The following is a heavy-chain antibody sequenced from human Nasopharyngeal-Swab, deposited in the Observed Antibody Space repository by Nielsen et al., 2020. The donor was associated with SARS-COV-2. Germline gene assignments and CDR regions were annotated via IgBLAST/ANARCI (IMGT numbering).Heavy chain of an antibody. CDR2: VHHSGSP. Sequence: SETLSLTCSVSGGSVSSGSYYWSWIRQPPGKGREWIGYVHHSGSPSYSPSLKSRVTMPVDTSKNQFSLKLISVTAADAAVYYCARGYYNFWNGYYHYYMDVWGKGATVTASS. V-gene: IGHV4-61*01. J-gene: IGHJ6*03. CDR1: GGSVSSGSYY. D-gene: IGHD1-1*01. CDR3: ARGYYNFWNGYYHYYMDV.